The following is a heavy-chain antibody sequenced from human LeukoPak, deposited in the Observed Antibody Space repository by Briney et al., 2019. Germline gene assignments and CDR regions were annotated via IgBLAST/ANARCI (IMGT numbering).Heavy chain of an antibody. V-gene: IGHV4-61*02. Sequence: SETLSLTCTVSGGSISSGSYYWSWIRQPAGKGLEWIGRIYTSGSTNYNPSLKSRVTISVDTSKNQFSLKLSSVTAADTAVYYCAREDVGATPDYWGQGTLVTVSS. J-gene: IGHJ4*02. CDR1: GGSISSGSYY. D-gene: IGHD1-26*01. CDR2: IYTSGST. CDR3: AREDVGATPDY.